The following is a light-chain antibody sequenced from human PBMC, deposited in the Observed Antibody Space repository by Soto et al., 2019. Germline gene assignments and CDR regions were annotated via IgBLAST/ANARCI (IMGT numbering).Light chain of an antibody. CDR1: QSVRNY. J-gene: IGKJ4*01. CDR2: DSS. Sequence: EAVLTQSPATLSLYPGERATLSCRASQSVRNYLAWYQQKPGQAPRLLIYDSSNRATDIPARFSGSGSETDFTLTISSLEPEDFAVYYCQQHNSWPLSYGGGTKVEI. V-gene: IGKV3-11*01. CDR3: QQHNSWPLS.